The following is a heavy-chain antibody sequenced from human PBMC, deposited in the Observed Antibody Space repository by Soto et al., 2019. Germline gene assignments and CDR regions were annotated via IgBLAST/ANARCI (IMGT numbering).Heavy chain of an antibody. CDR2: INPNSGGT. J-gene: IGHJ4*02. D-gene: IGHD6-6*01. CDR3: ARDLSSSALYYFDY. Sequence: ASVKVSCKASGYTFTGYYMHWVRQAPGQGLEWMGWINPNSGGTNCAQKFQGWVTMTRDTSISTAYMELSRLRSDDTAVYYCARDLSSSALYYFDYWGQGTLVTVSS. CDR1: GYTFTGYY. V-gene: IGHV1-2*04.